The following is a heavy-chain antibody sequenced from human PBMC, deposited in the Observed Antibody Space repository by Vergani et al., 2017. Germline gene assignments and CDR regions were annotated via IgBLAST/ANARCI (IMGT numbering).Heavy chain of an antibody. CDR2: IGTAGDT. CDR1: GFTFSSYD. V-gene: IGHV3-13*01. D-gene: IGHD3-22*01. J-gene: IGHJ4*02. Sequence: EVQLVESGGGLVQPGGSLRLSCAASGFTFSSYDMHWVRQATGKGLEWVSAIGTAGDTYYPGSVKGRFTISRENAKNTLYLQMNSLRAEDTAVYYCAKAYDSSGYYRRPFDYWGQGTLVTVSS. CDR3: AKAYDSSGYYRRPFDY.